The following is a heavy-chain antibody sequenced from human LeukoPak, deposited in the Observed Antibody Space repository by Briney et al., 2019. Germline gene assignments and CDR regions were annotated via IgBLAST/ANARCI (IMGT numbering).Heavy chain of an antibody. D-gene: IGHD3-22*01. CDR1: GFTFSSYS. Sequence: GGSLRLYCAASGFTFSSYSMNWVRQAPGKGLEWVSSISSSSSYIYYADSVKGRFTISRDNAKNSLYLQMNSLRAEDTAVYYCARDRVDYYDSSGYSDYWGQGTLVTVSS. CDR2: ISSSSSYI. V-gene: IGHV3-21*01. J-gene: IGHJ4*02. CDR3: ARDRVDYYDSSGYSDY.